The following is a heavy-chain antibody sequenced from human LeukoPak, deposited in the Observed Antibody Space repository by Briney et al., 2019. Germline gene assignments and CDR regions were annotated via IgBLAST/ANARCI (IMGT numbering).Heavy chain of an antibody. Sequence: GGSLRLSCAAHGFNFTGYAMNWFRQAPGQGLQWVAVVSSDGSNKFYADSVKGRFTVSRDNSKDTLFLQMNSLRTEDTALYYCARDNDVDCTSSPGWFDSWGQGTLVTVSP. CDR3: ARDNDVDCTSSPGWFDS. D-gene: IGHD2-2*01. CDR1: GFNFTGYA. V-gene: IGHV3-30*01. J-gene: IGHJ5*01. CDR2: VSSDGSNK.